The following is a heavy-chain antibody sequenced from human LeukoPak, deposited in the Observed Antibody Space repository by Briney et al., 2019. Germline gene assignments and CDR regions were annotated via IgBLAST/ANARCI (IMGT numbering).Heavy chain of an antibody. Sequence: PGGSLRLSCAAFGFTFSNAWMSWVRQAPGKGLEWVGRIKSKTDGGTTDYAAPVKGRFTISRDDSKNTLYLQMNSLKTEDTAVYYCTTDGGYSSGWYFDYWGQGTLVTVSS. CDR1: GFTFSNAW. CDR2: IKSKTDGGTT. D-gene: IGHD6-19*01. V-gene: IGHV3-15*01. J-gene: IGHJ4*01. CDR3: TTDGGYSSGWYFDY.